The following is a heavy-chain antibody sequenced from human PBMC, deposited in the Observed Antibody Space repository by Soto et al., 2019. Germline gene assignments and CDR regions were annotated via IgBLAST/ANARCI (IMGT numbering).Heavy chain of an antibody. J-gene: IGHJ4*02. CDR2: ISYDGSNK. CDR1: GFTFSSYG. CDR3: AKDARASMVVVVIFFDY. Sequence: GGSLRLSCAASGFTFSSYGMHWVRQAPGKGLEWVAVISYDGSNKYYADSVKGRFTISRDNSKNTLYLQMNSLRAEDTAVYYCAKDARASMVVVVIFFDYWGQGTLVTVSS. D-gene: IGHD3-22*01. V-gene: IGHV3-30*18.